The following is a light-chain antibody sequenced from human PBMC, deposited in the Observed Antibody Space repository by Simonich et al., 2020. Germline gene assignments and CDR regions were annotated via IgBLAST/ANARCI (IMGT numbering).Light chain of an antibody. CDR1: SSNIGNNY. J-gene: IGLJ2*01. Sequence: QSVLTQPPSVSAAPGQKVTISCSGSSSNIGNNYVSWYQQLPGTAPKLRIYANNKRPSGSPDRFSGSKSGTSATLGITGLQTGDEADYYCGTWDSSLSAGVFGGGTKLTVL. CDR2: ANN. CDR3: GTWDSSLSAGV. V-gene: IGLV1-51*01.